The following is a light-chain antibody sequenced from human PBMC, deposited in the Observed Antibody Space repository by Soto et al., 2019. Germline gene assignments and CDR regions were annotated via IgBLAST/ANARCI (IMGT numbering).Light chain of an antibody. CDR1: SSDIGNYNY. J-gene: IGLJ3*02. Sequence: QSALTQPASVSGSPGQSITIPCTGSSSDIGNYNYVSWYQQQHPGKAPKLMIYVVSTRPSGVSIRFSGSKSGNTASLTISGLQAEDEAFYYCTSYTIATTWVFGGGTKLTVL. V-gene: IGLV2-14*03. CDR3: TSYTIATTWV. CDR2: VVS.